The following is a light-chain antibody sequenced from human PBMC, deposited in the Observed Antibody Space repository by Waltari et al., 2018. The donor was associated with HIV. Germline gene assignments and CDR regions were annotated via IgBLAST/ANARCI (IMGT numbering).Light chain of an antibody. CDR1: QSVSSN. J-gene: IGKJ2*01. V-gene: IGKV3D-15*01. CDR3: QQYNNWPPLYT. CDR2: GAS. Sequence: EIEMTQSPATLSVSQGERATLSCRASQSVSSNLAWYKQRPGQAPRLLIYGASTRATGIPARFSGSGSGTEFTLTISSLQSEDFAVYYCQQYNNWPPLYTFGQGTKLEIK.